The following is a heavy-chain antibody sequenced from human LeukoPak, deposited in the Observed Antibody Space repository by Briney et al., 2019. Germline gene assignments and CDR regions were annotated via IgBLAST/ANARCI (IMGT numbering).Heavy chain of an antibody. CDR3: ARGRLPNGADN. CDR1: GLIVSDNY. D-gene: IGHD2-21*02. J-gene: IGHJ4*02. Sequence: PGGSLRLSCVASGLIVSDNYMSWIRQAPGKEPQWVSIIYPDGRAFYAESVKGRFTISRDNSRNTLYIEMNILRADDTALYYCARGRLPNGADNWGQGTLVTVSS. V-gene: IGHV3-53*01. CDR2: IYPDGRA.